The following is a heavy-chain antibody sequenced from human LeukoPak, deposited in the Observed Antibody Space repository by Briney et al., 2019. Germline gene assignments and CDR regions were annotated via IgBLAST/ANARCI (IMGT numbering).Heavy chain of an antibody. CDR1: GYTFTSYG. D-gene: IGHD6-13*01. CDR3: ARDAHLRTGIAAAGSLPRY. J-gene: IGHJ4*02. Sequence: GASVKVSCKASGYTFTSYGISWVRQAPGQGLEWMGWISAYNGNTNYAQKLQGRVTMTTDTSTSTAYMELRSLRSDDTAVYYCARDAHLRTGIAAAGSLPRYWGQGTWSPSPQ. V-gene: IGHV1-18*01. CDR2: ISAYNGNT.